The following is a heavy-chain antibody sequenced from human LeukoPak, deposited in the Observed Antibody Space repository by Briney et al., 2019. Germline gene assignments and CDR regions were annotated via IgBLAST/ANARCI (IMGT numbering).Heavy chain of an antibody. CDR1: GGSIISRSYY. V-gene: IGHV4-39*01. CDR2: IYYSGST. J-gene: IGHJ4*02. D-gene: IGHD3-22*01. Sequence: SETLSLTCTVSGGSIISRSYYWGWIRQPPGKGLEWIGSIYYSGSTYYNPPLKSRVTISVDTSKNQFSLKLSSVTAADTAVYYCARLDYSDIYFDYWGQGALVTVSS. CDR3: ARLDYSDIYFDY.